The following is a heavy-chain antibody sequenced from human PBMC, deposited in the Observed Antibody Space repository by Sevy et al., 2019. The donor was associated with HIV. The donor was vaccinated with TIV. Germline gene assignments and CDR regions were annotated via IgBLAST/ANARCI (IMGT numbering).Heavy chain of an antibody. CDR3: ARHAFKHGYRPSYFDS. J-gene: IGHJ4*01. CDR1: GGSISAKNYF. D-gene: IGHD5-18*01. Sequence: SETLSLTCTVSGGSISAKNYFWGWIRQPPGKGLEGIGSIYHTGSTYQSPSLQSRAGIAVATSKKLFSVKLSSVTAADTAVYFCARHAFKHGYRPSYFDSWSHGTLVTVSS. V-gene: IGHV4-39*01. CDR2: IYHTGST.